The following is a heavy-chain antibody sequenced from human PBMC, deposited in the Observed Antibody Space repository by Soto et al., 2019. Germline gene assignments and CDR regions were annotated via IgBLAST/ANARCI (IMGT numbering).Heavy chain of an antibody. J-gene: IGHJ4*01. V-gene: IGHV3-48*01. CDR3: ARDDVNALHCLGGTCSYFDY. D-gene: IGHD2-15*01. Sequence: GGSLRLSCAVSGFTFSSYIMTWVRQAPGKGLEWVSYIDSSGYAIYYAESLSDRFTISRDNAKNSLYLQMDSLRVEDTAVYFCARDDVNALHCLGGTCSYFDYWGHGTLVTVSS. CDR1: GFTFSSYI. CDR2: IDSSGYAI.